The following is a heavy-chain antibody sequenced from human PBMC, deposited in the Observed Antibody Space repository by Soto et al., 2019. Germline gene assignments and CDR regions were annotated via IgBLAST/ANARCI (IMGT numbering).Heavy chain of an antibody. CDR3: ARRDTSGFLRYFDN. D-gene: IGHD3-3*01. CDR2: IVPNVGTV. Sequence: SVEVSCKSSGGTFSSFINYPINGVRQAPGQGLEWMGGIVPNVGTVNYAQKFRGKVTITADKSTGTAYMELSSLRSEDTALYYCARRDTSGFLRYFDNWGQGTQVTAPQ. J-gene: IGHJ4*02. CDR1: GGTFSSFINYP. V-gene: IGHV1-69*06.